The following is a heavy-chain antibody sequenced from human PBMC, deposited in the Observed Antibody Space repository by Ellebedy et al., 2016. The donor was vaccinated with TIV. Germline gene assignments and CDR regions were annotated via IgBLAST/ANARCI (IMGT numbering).Heavy chain of an antibody. D-gene: IGHD2-2*01. Sequence: SETLSLXCTVSGGSISSYYWSWIRQPPGKGLEWIGYIYYSGSTNYNPSLKSRVTISVDTSKNQFSLKLSSVTAADTAVYYCARGSRYCSSTSCYGCVWGYWGQGTLVTVSS. CDR3: ARGSRYCSSTSCYGCVWGY. J-gene: IGHJ4*02. CDR2: IYYSGST. V-gene: IGHV4-59*12. CDR1: GGSISSYY.